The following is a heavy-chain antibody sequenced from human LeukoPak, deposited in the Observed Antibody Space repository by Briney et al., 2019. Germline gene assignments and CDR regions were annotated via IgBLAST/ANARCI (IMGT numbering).Heavy chain of an antibody. V-gene: IGHV1-2*02. CDR1: GYTFTGYF. CDR2: IHPNGGVT. Sequence: ASVKVSCKASGYTFTGYFFHWVRQAPGQGLEWLGWIHPNGGVTKYSQKFQGRVTMTRDTSISTAYMELSRLRSDDTAVYYCARDRIVGVNWFDPWGQGTLVTVSS. CDR3: ARDRIVGVNWFDP. D-gene: IGHD1-26*01. J-gene: IGHJ5*02.